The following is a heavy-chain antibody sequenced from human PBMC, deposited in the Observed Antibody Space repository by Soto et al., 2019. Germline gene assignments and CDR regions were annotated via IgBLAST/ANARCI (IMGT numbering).Heavy chain of an antibody. V-gene: IGHV1-18*01. Sequence: QVQLVQSGGEVKQPGASVKVSCKTSGYTFSNYGISWVRQAPGQGLEWVGWISGYNDNTKHAQNVQGRVTLTTATSTSTAYMELRSLTSDDTAVYYCARDRDTSGWYRSNYWGQGTLVSVSS. CDR1: GYTFSNYG. CDR3: ARDRDTSGWYRSNY. J-gene: IGHJ4*02. CDR2: ISGYNDNT. D-gene: IGHD6-19*01.